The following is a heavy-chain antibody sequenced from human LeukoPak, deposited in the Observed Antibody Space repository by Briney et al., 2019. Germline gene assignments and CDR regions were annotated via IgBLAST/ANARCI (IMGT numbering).Heavy chain of an antibody. CDR2: INHSGST. J-gene: IGHJ3*02. D-gene: IGHD3-16*02. V-gene: IGHV4-34*01. CDR3: ARAPSYDYVWGSYRPRHDALDI. CDR1: GGSFSGYY. Sequence: KSSETLSLTCAVYGGSFSGYYWSWIRQPPGKGLEWIGEINHSGSTNYNPSLKSRVTISVDTSKNQFSLKLSSVTAADTAVYYCARAPSYDYVWGSYRPRHDALDIWGQGTMVTVSS.